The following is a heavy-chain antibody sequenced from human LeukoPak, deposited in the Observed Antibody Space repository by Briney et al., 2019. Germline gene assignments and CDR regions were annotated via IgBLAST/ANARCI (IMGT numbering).Heavy chain of an antibody. V-gene: IGHV1-2*06. Sequence: ASVKVSCKASGYTFTGYYMHWVRQAPGQGLEWMGRINPNSGGTNYAQKFQGRVTMTRDTSISTAYMELSRLRSDDTAVYYCARDKGYYESSGYLKAFDIWGQGTMVTVSS. CDR2: INPNSGGT. J-gene: IGHJ3*02. CDR3: ARDKGYYESSGYLKAFDI. CDR1: GYTFTGYY. D-gene: IGHD3-22*01.